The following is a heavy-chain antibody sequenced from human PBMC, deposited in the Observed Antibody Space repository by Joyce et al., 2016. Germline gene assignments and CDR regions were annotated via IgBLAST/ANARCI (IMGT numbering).Heavy chain of an antibody. CDR1: GYTFTNYY. J-gene: IGHJ6*01. CDR2: INPSGGST. CDR3: ARDTAMATGYYYYGMDV. Sequence: QVQLVQSGAEVKKPGASVKVSCKASGYTFTNYYMHWVRQAPGQGLEWMGIINPSGGSTNSAQKFQGRVTMTRYTSTSTVYMELSSLRSEDTAVYYCARDTAMATGYYYYGMDVWGKGPRSPSPQ. D-gene: IGHD5-18*01. V-gene: IGHV1-46*01.